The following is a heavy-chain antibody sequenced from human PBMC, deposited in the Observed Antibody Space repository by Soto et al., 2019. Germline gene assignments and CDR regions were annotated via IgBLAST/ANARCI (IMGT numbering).Heavy chain of an antibody. J-gene: IGHJ6*04. CDR2: ISGHSVNT. V-gene: IGHV1-18*01. CDR3: ARVYDLLSGYFKRYYYYGMDV. CDR1: AYTVTSNG. Sequence: ASLKVSCRASAYTVTSNGIRCVVQAPGQGLERLAWISGHSVNTNYAPKLQRRVTLTPDTSTSRAYRGLTGLRARYTAREYGARVYDLLSGYFKRYYYYGMDVWGKGTTVTVSS. D-gene: IGHD3-3*01.